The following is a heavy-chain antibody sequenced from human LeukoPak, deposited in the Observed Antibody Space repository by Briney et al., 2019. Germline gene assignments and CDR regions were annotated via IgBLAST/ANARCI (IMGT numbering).Heavy chain of an antibody. V-gene: IGHV3-7*01. Sequence: GGSLRLSCAASGFTFSNYWMNWVRQAPGKGLEWVANIKQGGGETYNVDSVKGRFSISRDNAKNSLYLQMNSSRAEDTAVYYCARGADGAFDYWGQGIVVTVST. CDR1: GFTFSNYW. CDR2: IKQGGGET. J-gene: IGHJ4*02. CDR3: ARGADGAFDY. D-gene: IGHD5-24*01.